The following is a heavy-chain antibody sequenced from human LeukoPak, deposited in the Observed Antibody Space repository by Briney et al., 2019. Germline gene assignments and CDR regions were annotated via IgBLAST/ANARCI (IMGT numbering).Heavy chain of an antibody. Sequence: PGGSLRLSCAASGFTFSNYGMHWVRQAPGKGLEWVSSISSSSSYIYYADSVKGRFTISRDNAKNSLYLQMNSLRAEDTAVYYCARSKYYYGSGDIYYFDCWGQGTLVTVSS. J-gene: IGHJ4*02. V-gene: IGHV3-21*01. CDR1: GFTFSNYG. D-gene: IGHD3-10*01. CDR3: ARSKYYYGSGDIYYFDC. CDR2: ISSSSSYI.